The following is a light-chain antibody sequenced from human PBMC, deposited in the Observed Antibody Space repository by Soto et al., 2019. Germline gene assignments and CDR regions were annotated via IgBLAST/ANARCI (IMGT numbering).Light chain of an antibody. CDR3: QQYNNWPLT. CDR1: QSVSIN. V-gene: IGKV3-15*01. J-gene: IGKJ4*01. Sequence: EIVMTQSPATLSVSPGERATLSCRASQSVSINLAWYQQKPGQAPRLLIYGASTRATGIPARFSGSGSGTEFTVTISSLQSEDFAVYYGQQYNNWPLTFGGGTKVEIK. CDR2: GAS.